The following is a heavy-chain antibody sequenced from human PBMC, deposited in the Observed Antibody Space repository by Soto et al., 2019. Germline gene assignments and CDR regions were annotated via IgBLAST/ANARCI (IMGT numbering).Heavy chain of an antibody. CDR3: ARAIGPTLFDY. J-gene: IGHJ4*02. D-gene: IGHD3-22*01. CDR1: GFTFSSYD. CDR2: IGTAGDT. Sequence: PGGSLRLSCSASGFTFSSYDMHWVRQGPGKGLEWVSAIGTAGDTNYAGSVKGRFTISRENAKNSSYLQMNSLRAGDTAIYFCARAIGPTLFDYWGPGTLVTVSS. V-gene: IGHV3-13*04.